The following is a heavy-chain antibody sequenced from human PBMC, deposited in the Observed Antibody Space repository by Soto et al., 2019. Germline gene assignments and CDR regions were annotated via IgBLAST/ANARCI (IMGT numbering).Heavy chain of an antibody. Sequence: GGSLRLSCAASGFTFSSYAMSWVRQAPGKGLEWVSAISGSGGSTYYADSVKGRFTISRDNSKNTLYLQMNSLRAEDTAVYYCAKEYYDFWSGYYISYYYMDVWGKGTTVTVSS. CDR3: AKEYYDFWSGYYISYYYMDV. CDR1: GFTFSSYA. CDR2: ISGSGGST. V-gene: IGHV3-23*01. J-gene: IGHJ6*03. D-gene: IGHD3-3*01.